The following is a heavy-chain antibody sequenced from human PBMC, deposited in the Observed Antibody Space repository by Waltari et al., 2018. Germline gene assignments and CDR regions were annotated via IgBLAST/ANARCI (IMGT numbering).Heavy chain of an antibody. V-gene: IGHV3-23*04. CDR2: ISGSGGTT. D-gene: IGHD4-17*01. CDR1: GFTFANYG. CDR3: VRSDYGDYVGGYY. J-gene: IGHJ4*02. Sequence: EVRLVESGGGLVQRGGSLRLSCAASGFTFANYGMSWVRQAPGRGVECVSSISGSGGTTYYADSVKGRFTISRDNAKNSLFLQMNSLRAEDTSVYYCVRSDYGDYVGGYYWGQGTVVTVSS.